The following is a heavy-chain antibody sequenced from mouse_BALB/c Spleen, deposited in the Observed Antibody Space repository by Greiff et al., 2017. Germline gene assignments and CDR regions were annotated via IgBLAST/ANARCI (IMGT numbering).Heavy chain of an antibody. D-gene: IGHD4-1*01. CDR2: INPYNGDT. J-gene: IGHJ4*01. V-gene: IGHV1-37*01. Sequence: EVQLVESGPELVKPGASVKISCKASGYSFTGYFMNWVKQSHGKSLEWIGRINPYNGDTFYNQKFKGKATLTVDKSSSTAYMQLKSLTSEDSAVYYCARELGRPGYYAMDYWGQGTSVTVSS. CDR1: GYSFTGYF. CDR3: ARELGRPGYYAMDY.